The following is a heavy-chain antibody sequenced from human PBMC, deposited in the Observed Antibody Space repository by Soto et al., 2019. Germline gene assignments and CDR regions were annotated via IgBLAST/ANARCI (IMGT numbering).Heavy chain of an antibody. CDR1: GGSISSGGYS. J-gene: IGHJ5*02. CDR2: IYHSGST. Sequence: PSETLSLTCAVSGGSISSGGYSWSWIRQPPGKGLEWIGYIYHSGSTYYNPSLKSRVTISVDRSKNQFSLKLSSVTAADTAVYYCARLHGDYRNWFDPWGQGTLVTVSS. CDR3: ARLHGDYRNWFDP. D-gene: IGHD4-17*01. V-gene: IGHV4-30-2*01.